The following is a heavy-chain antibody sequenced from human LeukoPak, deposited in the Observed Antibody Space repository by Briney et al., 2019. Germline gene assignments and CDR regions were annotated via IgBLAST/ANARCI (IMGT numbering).Heavy chain of an antibody. D-gene: IGHD2-15*01. CDR1: GGSISGYF. J-gene: IGHJ4*02. Sequence: SETLSLTCTVSGGSISGYFWSWLRQPAGKGLEWLGRIHDNGDSNHNPSPRSRVTMALETSGNQGSLKLTSVTAADTAVYYCARAPSGCGGTCPSDHWGPGTLVTVSS. CDR2: IHDNGDS. V-gene: IGHV4-4*07. CDR3: ARAPSGCGGTCPSDH.